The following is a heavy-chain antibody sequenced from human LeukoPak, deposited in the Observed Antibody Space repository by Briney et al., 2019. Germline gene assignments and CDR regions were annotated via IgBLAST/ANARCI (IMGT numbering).Heavy chain of an antibody. CDR2: VNGNGGST. J-gene: IGHJ4*02. CDR3: AKSLYGGCDY. D-gene: IGHD3-16*02. V-gene: IGHV3-23*01. CDR1: GFTFSSYA. Sequence: GGSLRLSCAASGFTFSSYAMSWVRQAPGKGLEWVSGVNGNGGSTSYADSVKGRFTIFRDNSKNTVYLQMNSLRVEDTAVYYCAKSLYGGCDYWGQGTVVTVPS.